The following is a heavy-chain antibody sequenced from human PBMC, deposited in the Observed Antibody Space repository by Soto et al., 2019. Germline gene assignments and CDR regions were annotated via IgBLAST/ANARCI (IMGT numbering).Heavy chain of an antibody. CDR1: VYTFTVDL. D-gene: IGHD3-10*01. V-gene: IGHV1-2*04. J-gene: IGHJ3*02. CDR3: ARVTMVRGVRDAFDI. CDR2: INPNSGGT. Sequence: VPVNGSCKASVYTFTVDLIDWRRLATGQGLEWMGWINPNSGGTNYAQKFQGWVTMTRDTSISTAYMELSRLRSDDTAVYYCARVTMVRGVRDAFDIWGQGTMVTVSS.